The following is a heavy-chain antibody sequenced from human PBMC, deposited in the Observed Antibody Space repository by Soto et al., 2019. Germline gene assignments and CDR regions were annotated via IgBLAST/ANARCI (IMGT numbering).Heavy chain of an antibody. Sequence: SETLSLTCTVSGGSISSYYWSWIRQPAGKGLEWIGRIYTSGSTNYNPSLKSRVTMSVDTSKNQFSLKLSSVTAADTAVYYCARGGYVWGSYRPPDYFDYWGQGTLVTVS. V-gene: IGHV4-4*07. CDR1: GGSISSYY. D-gene: IGHD3-16*02. CDR2: IYTSGST. J-gene: IGHJ4*02. CDR3: ARGGYVWGSYRPPDYFDY.